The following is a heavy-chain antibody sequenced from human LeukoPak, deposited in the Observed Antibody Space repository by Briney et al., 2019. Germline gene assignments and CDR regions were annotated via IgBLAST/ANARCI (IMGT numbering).Heavy chain of an antibody. CDR1: GYTFTVYY. CDR2: INPNSGGS. CDR3: ARAGDSGNLA. V-gene: IGHV1-2*02. D-gene: IGHD1-26*01. Sequence: ASVKVSCKASGYTFTVYYMRWVRQAPGQGLEWMGWINPNSGGSNYAQDFHGRVTMTRDTSISTAYMELSRLRSDDTAVYYCARAGDSGNLAWGQGTLVTVSS. J-gene: IGHJ5*02.